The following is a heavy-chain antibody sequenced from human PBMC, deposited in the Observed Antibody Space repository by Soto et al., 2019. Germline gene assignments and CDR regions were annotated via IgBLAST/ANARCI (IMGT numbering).Heavy chain of an antibody. D-gene: IGHD3-16*02. V-gene: IGHV2-5*02. CDR2: IYWDDDK. CDR3: AHSSTYDYIWGRYRYPLFDY. CDR1: GFSLSTSGVG. J-gene: IGHJ4*02. Sequence: QITLKESGPTLVKPTQTLTLTCTFSGFSLSTSGVGVGWIRQPPGKALEWLALIYWDDDKRYSPSLKSRLTIPKDTSKNQVVLTMTNMDPVDTATYYCAHSSTYDYIWGRYRYPLFDYWGQGTLVTVAS.